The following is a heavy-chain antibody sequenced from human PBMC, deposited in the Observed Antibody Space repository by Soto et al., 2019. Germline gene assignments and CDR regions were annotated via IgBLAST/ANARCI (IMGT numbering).Heavy chain of an antibody. J-gene: IGHJ4*02. CDR3: ARDLTLNYSSGWYYFDY. D-gene: IGHD6-19*01. V-gene: IGHV3-66*01. CDR2: IYSAGSK. Sequence: GSLRLSGAASGLIVGSSYVSWVRQAPGKGLESVAVIYSAGSKYYADSVKGRFTIYRDSSKNTLYLQMNSLTAEDTAVYYCARDLTLNYSSGWYYFDYWGQGTLVTVSS. CDR1: GLIVGSSY.